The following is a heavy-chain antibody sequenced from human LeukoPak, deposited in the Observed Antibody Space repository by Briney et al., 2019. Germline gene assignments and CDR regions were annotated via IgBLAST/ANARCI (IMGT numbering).Heavy chain of an antibody. Sequence: GRSLRLSCAASGFTFSSYAMHWVRQAPGKGLEWVAVISYDGSNKYYADSVKGRFTISRDNSKNTLYLQMNSLRAEDTAVYYCAREIGAWFGSPRAEYFDYWGQGTLVTVSS. CDR2: ISYDGSNK. CDR3: AREIGAWFGSPRAEYFDY. J-gene: IGHJ4*02. CDR1: GFTFSSYA. D-gene: IGHD3-10*01. V-gene: IGHV3-30*04.